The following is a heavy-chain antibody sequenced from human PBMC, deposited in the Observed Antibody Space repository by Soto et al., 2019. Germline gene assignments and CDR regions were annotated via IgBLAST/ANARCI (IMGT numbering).Heavy chain of an antibody. V-gene: IGHV1-18*04. J-gene: IGHJ3*02. CDR3: ARRIWSGQDAFDI. CDR1: GYTFTGYY. D-gene: IGHD3-3*01. CDR2: ISAYNGNT. Sequence: ASVKVSCKASGYTFTGYYMHWVRQAPGQGLEWMGWISAYNGNTNYAQKLQGRVTMTTDTSTSTAYMELRSLRSDDTAVYYCARRIWSGQDAFDIWGQGTMVTVSS.